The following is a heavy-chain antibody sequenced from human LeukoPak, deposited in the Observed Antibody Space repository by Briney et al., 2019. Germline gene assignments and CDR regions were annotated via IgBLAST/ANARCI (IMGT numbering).Heavy chain of an antibody. CDR2: ISWNSGSI. J-gene: IGHJ4*02. D-gene: IGHD2-15*01. CDR1: GFTFDDYA. V-gene: IGHV3-9*01. CDR3: AKGLRGVAYYFDY. Sequence: GRSLRLSCAASGFTFDDYAMHWVRQAPGTGLGWVSGISWNSGSIGYADSVKGRFTISRDNAKNSLYLQMNSLRAEDTALYYCAKGLRGVAYYFDYWGQGTLVTVSS.